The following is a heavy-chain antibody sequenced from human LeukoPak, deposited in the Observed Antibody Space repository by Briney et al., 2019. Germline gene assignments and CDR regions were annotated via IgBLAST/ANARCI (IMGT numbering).Heavy chain of an antibody. CDR1: GGXISSRSYY. V-gene: IGHV4-39*01. CDR2: IFYSGTT. J-gene: IGHJ4*02. D-gene: IGHD2-2*01. Sequence: PSETLSLTCSVSGGXISSRSYYWGWIRQPPGKGLEWLGSIFYSGTTYYNPSLKSRVTISVDTSKNQFSLRLSSVTAADTAVYYCASENCSGTSCSSFDYWGQGTLVTVSS. CDR3: ASENCSGTSCSSFDY.